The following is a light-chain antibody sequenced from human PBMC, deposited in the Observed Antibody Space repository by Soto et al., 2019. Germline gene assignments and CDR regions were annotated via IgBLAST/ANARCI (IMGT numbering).Light chain of an antibody. J-gene: IGLJ2*01. Sequence: QSVLTQPASVSGAPGQSITISCTGTSTDIGGYKHVSWYQHSPGKPPHLILFAVSDPPPIVSQLFSGSKSGYTAFLTISVLQAEDAADYCCCSYTSLSTVVFGGGTKVTVL. CDR2: AVS. V-gene: IGLV2-14*01. CDR3: CSYTSLSTVV. CDR1: STDIGGYKH.